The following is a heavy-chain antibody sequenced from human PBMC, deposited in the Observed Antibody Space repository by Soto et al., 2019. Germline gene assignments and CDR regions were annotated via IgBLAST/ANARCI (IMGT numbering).Heavy chain of an antibody. CDR1: GGSISSSSYC. V-gene: IGHV4-39*01. CDR3: ARHAAKYCSGGSCYRGSFDY. Sequence: PSETLSLTCTVSGGSISSSSYCWGWIRQPPGKGLEWIGSIYYSGSTYYNPSLKSRVTISVDTSKNQFSLKLSSVTAADTAVYYCARHAAKYCSGGSCYRGSFDYWGQGTLVTVSS. J-gene: IGHJ4*02. CDR2: IYYSGST. D-gene: IGHD2-15*01.